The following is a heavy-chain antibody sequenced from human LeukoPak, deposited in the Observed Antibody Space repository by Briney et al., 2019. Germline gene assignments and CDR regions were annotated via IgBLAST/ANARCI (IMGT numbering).Heavy chain of an antibody. CDR3: ARGWEAVAGTYSWFDP. V-gene: IGHV1-8*01. D-gene: IGHD6-19*01. Sequence: ASVKVSCKASGYTFTSYDINCVRQATGQGVEWMGWMNPNSGNTGYAQKFQGRVTMTRNTSISTAYMELSSLRSEDTAVYYCARGWEAVAGTYSWFDPWGQGTLVTVSS. J-gene: IGHJ5*02. CDR2: MNPNSGNT. CDR1: GYTFTSYD.